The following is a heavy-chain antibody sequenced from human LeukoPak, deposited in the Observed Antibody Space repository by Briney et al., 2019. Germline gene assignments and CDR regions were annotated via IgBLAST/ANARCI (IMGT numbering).Heavy chain of an antibody. J-gene: IGHJ5*02. D-gene: IGHD6-13*01. CDR3: ARARIAAAGPINWFDP. CDR1: GGSISSGSYY. V-gene: IGHV4-61*02. CDR2: IYTSGST. Sequence: SQTLSLTCTVSGGSISSGSYYWSWTRQPAGKGLEWIGRIYTSGSTNYNPSLKSRVTISVDTSKNQFSLKLSSVTAADTAVYYCARARIAAAGPINWFDPWGQGTLVTVSS.